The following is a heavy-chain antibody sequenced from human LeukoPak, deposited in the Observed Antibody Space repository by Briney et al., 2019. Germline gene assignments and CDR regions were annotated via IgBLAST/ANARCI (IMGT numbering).Heavy chain of an antibody. J-gene: IGHJ4*02. Sequence: SVKVSCKASGGTFSSYAISWVRQAPGQGLEWMGGIIPIFGTANYAQKFQGRVTMTRDTSTSTAYMELRSLRSDDTAVYYCARAGAAAVVRHDYWGQGTLVTVSS. CDR2: IIPIFGTA. V-gene: IGHV1-69*05. D-gene: IGHD6-13*01. CDR1: GGTFSSYA. CDR3: ARAGAAAVVRHDY.